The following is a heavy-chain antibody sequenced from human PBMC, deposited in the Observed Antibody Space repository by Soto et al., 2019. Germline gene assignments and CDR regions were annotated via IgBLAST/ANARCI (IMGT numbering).Heavy chain of an antibody. CDR2: ISGSGGST. CDR1: GFTFSSYA. J-gene: IGHJ4*02. Sequence: GGSLRFSCAASGFTFSSYAMSWVRQAPGKGLEWVSAISGSGGSTYYADSVKGRFTISRDNSKNTLYLQMNSLRAEDTAVYYCAKDFFPPGSAVAGMGGGYWGQGTLVTVSS. D-gene: IGHD6-19*01. V-gene: IGHV3-23*01. CDR3: AKDFFPPGSAVAGMGGGY.